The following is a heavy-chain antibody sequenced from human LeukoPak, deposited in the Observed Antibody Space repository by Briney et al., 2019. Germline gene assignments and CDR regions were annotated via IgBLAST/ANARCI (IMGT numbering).Heavy chain of an antibody. J-gene: IGHJ4*02. V-gene: IGHV4-61*02. Sequence: SQTLSLTCTVSGGSISSGSYYWSWIRQPAGKGLEWIGRIYTSGSTNYNPSLKSRVTISVDTSKNQFSLKLSSVTAADTAVYYCARQYCSSTSCYLPWSSSWSKTYFDYWGQGTLVTVSS. CDR1: GGSISSGSYY. CDR2: IYTSGST. D-gene: IGHD2-2*01. CDR3: ARQYCSSTSCYLPWSSSWSKTYFDY.